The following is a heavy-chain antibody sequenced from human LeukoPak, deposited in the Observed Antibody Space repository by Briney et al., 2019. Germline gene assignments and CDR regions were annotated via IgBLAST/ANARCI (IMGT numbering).Heavy chain of an antibody. Sequence: PSETLSLTCTVSGGSISSYYWSWMRQSPGKELEWIGYIHYSGSTNYNPSLKSRVTISVDTSKNQFPLKLSSVTAADTAEYYCAGRWERRVGYFDYWGQGTLVTVSS. J-gene: IGHJ4*02. CDR1: GGSISSYY. V-gene: IGHV4-59*01. CDR2: IHYSGST. D-gene: IGHD1-26*01. CDR3: AGRWERRVGYFDY.